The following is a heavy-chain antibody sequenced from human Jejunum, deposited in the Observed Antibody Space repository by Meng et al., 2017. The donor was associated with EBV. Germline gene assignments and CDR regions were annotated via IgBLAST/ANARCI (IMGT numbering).Heavy chain of an antibody. D-gene: IGHD3-16*02. CDR2: INHSGST. CDR1: RGSFSGYY. CDR3: ARVAFSYTTRSLDS. V-gene: IGHV4-34*02. J-gene: IGHJ4*02. Sequence: QVQQQQWGVGLLKPSGTLSLTCAVYRGSFSGYYWSWIRQHPGKGLEWIGEINHSGSTNYNPSLRSRVTISVETSKNQFSLRLNSVTAADTAVYYCARVAFSYTTRSLDSWGQGTLVTVSS.